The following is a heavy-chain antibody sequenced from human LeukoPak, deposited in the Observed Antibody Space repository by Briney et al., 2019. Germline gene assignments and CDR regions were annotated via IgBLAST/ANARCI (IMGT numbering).Heavy chain of an antibody. J-gene: IGHJ4*02. CDR2: IYHSGSP. CDR3: ARHGIVVNYFDY. Sequence: SETLSLTCTVSGGSISSSSYYWGWIRQPPGKGLEWIGTIYHSGSPYSNPSLESRVTISVDTSRNQFSPKLSSVTAADTAVYYCARHGIVVNYFDYWGQGTLVTVSS. V-gene: IGHV4-39*01. D-gene: IGHD3-22*01. CDR1: GGSISSSSYY.